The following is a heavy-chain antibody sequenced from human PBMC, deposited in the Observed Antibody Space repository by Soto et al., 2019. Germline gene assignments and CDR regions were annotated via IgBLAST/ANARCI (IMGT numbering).Heavy chain of an antibody. Sequence: GVSLRLSCAASGFTFSSYAMSWVRQAPGKGLEWVSVISGSGGSTYYADAVKGRFTISRDNSKNTLYLQMNSLRAEDTAVYYCAKNGNSYDCCDYWGQGTLFSVSS. CDR1: GFTFSSYA. J-gene: IGHJ4*02. D-gene: IGHD2-15*01. V-gene: IGHV3-23*01. CDR2: ISGSGGST. CDR3: AKNGNSYDCCDY.